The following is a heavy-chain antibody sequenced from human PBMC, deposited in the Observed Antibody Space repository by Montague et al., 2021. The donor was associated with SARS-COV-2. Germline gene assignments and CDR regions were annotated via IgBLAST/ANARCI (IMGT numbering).Heavy chain of an antibody. J-gene: IGHJ5*02. D-gene: IGHD3-9*01. CDR1: GGSFSGYY. Sequence: SETLSLTCAVSGGSFSGYYWSWIRQPPGKGREWIGEINHSGSTNYNQSLKSRVTISVDTSKNQFSLKLSSVTAADTAVYYCARERYSFSLTRGSTWFDPWGQGTLVTVSS. CDR3: ARERYSFSLTRGSTWFDP. V-gene: IGHV4-34*01. CDR2: INHSGST.